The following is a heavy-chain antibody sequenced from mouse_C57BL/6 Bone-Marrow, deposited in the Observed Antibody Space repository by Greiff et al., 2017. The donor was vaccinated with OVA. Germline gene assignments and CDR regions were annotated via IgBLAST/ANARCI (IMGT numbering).Heavy chain of an antibody. CDR1: GYTFTSYW. J-gene: IGHJ3*01. V-gene: IGHV1-69*01. Sequence: VQLQQPGAELVMPGASVKLSCKASGYTFTSYWMHWVKQRPGQGLEWIGEIDPSDSYTNYNQKFKGKSTLTVDKSSSPAYMQISSLTSEDSAVYYCARRNYGNVFAYWGQGTLVTVSA. D-gene: IGHD2-1*01. CDR2: IDPSDSYT. CDR3: ARRNYGNVFAY.